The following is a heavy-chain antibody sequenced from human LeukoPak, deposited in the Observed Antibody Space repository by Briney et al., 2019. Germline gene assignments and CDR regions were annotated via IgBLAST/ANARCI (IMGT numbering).Heavy chain of an antibody. CDR2: INPSGGST. V-gene: IGHV1-46*01. J-gene: IGHJ4*02. CDR1: GYTFTSYY. Sequence: ASVKVSCEASGYTFTSYYMHWVRQAPGQGLEWMGIINPSGGSTSYAQKFQGRVTMTRDMSTSTVYMELSSLRSEDTAVYYCARGRIVVVPAVPLFDYWGQGTLVTVSS. CDR3: ARGRIVVVPAVPLFDY. D-gene: IGHD2-2*01.